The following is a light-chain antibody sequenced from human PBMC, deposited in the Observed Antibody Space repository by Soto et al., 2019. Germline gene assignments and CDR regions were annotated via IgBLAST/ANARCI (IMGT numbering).Light chain of an antibody. CDR2: GAF. CDR1: QGISTY. CDR3: QQLNSDWYA. Sequence: DIQLTQSPSFLSASVGDRVTITCRASQGISTYLAWYLQRPGKAPKLLIYGAFTLQSGVPSRFSGSGSGTEFTLTISSLQPEDFGTYYCQQLNSDWYAFGQGTKLEIK. V-gene: IGKV1-9*01. J-gene: IGKJ2*01.